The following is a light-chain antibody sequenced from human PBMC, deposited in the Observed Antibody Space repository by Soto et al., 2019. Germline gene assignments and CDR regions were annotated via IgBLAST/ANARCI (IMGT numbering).Light chain of an antibody. CDR3: QQRSNWPIT. CDR2: AAS. Sequence: DIQMTQSPSTLSASVGDRVTITCRASQSISSWLAWYQQKPGKVPNLLIYAASTLQSGVPSRFSGSGSGTEFTLTISSLEPEDFAVYYCQQRSNWPITFGQGTRLEIK. J-gene: IGKJ5*01. V-gene: IGKV1-27*01. CDR1: QSISSW.